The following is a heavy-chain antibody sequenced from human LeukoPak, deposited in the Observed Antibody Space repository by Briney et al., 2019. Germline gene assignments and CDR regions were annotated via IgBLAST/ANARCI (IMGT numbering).Heavy chain of an antibody. CDR3: GRDGHGVPLDY. V-gene: IGHV3-30-3*01. CDR2: IPYDGTEK. J-gene: IGHJ4*02. D-gene: IGHD4-17*01. CDR1: GLIFSGYA. Sequence: PGGSLRLSCAASGLIFSGYAMHWVRQAPGKGLEWVAVIPYDGTEKHYGDSVKGRFTISRDNSKNTLYLQMNSLRAEDTALYYCGRDGHGVPLDYWGQGTLVTVSS.